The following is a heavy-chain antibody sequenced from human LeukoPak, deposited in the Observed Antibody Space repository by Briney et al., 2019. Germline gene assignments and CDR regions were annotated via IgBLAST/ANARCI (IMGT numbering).Heavy chain of an antibody. J-gene: IGHJ6*03. CDR3: ARDRMEYSSSWYEYYMDV. D-gene: IGHD6-13*01. V-gene: IGHV4-31*03. Sequence: PSETLSLTCTVSGGSISSGGYYWSWIRQHPGKGLEWIGYIHYSGSTYYNPSPKSRVTISVDTSKNQFSLKLSSVTAADTAVYYCARDRMEYSSSWYEYYMDVWGKGTTVTVSS. CDR1: GGSISSGGYY. CDR2: IHYSGST.